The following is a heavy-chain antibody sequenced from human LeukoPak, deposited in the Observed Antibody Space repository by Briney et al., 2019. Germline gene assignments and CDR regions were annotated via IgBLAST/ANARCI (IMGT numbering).Heavy chain of an antibody. Sequence: GASVKVSCTASGGTFSSYAISWVRQAPGQGLEWMGGIIPIFGTANYAQKFQGRVTITADESTSTAYMELSSLRSEDTAVYYCATTLGGYIYHFDYWGQGTLVTVSS. CDR3: ATTLGGYIYHFDY. J-gene: IGHJ4*02. CDR1: GGTFSSYA. V-gene: IGHV1-69*13. CDR2: IIPIFGTA. D-gene: IGHD3-22*01.